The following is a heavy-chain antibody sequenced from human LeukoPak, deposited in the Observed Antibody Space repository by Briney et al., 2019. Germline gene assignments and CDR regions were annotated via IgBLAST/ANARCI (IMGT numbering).Heavy chain of an antibody. CDR1: GFTFSSYA. CDR3: ARLGSYYDLDY. J-gene: IGHJ4*02. Sequence: GGSLRLSCAASGFTFSSYAMLWVRQAPGKGLEYVSVISSNGGSTYYASSVTGRFTISRVNSRNTLYLQMGSLRAEDMAAYFCARLGSYYDLDYWGQGTLVTVSS. V-gene: IGHV3-64*01. CDR2: ISSNGGST. D-gene: IGHD3-10*01.